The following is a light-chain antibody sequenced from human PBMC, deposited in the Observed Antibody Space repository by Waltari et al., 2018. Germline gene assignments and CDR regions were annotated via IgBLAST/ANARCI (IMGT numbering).Light chain of an antibody. V-gene: IGLV2-14*03. Sequence: QSALTQPASVSGSPGQSITLSCTGTSSDVGGYNYSSWYQQHPGKAPKLMIYDVSNRPSGVSIRFSGSKSGNTASLTISGLQAEDEADYYCSSYTSSSTLVFGGGTKLTVL. CDR2: DVS. J-gene: IGLJ3*02. CDR1: SSDVGGYNY. CDR3: SSYTSSSTLV.